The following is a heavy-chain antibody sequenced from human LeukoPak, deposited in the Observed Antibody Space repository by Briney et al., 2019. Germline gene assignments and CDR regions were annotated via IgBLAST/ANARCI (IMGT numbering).Heavy chain of an antibody. J-gene: IGHJ3*02. CDR1: GGTFSSYA. D-gene: IGHD5-18*01. V-gene: IGHV1-69*06. CDR2: IIPIFGTA. CDR3: ARDTGLVIQLWPRPHAFDI. Sequence: GASVKVSCKASGGTFSSYAISWVRQAPGQGLEWMGGIIPIFGTANYAQKFQGRVTITADKSTSTAYMELSSLRSEDTAVYYCARDTGLVIQLWPRPHAFDIWGQGTMVTVSS.